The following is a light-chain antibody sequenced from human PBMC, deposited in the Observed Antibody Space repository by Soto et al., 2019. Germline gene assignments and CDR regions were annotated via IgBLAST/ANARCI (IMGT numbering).Light chain of an antibody. J-gene: IGKJ2*01. CDR3: QQYDTSPPLYT. Sequence: EVVLTQSPGTLSLSPGERATLSCRASQTVDSTYLAWYQQNPGQAPRLLIYRASSRDAGVPDRFSGSGSGTDFTLTISQLDPEDFAVYYCQQYDTSPPLYTFGQGTKLEIK. CDR1: QTVDSTY. V-gene: IGKV3-20*01. CDR2: RAS.